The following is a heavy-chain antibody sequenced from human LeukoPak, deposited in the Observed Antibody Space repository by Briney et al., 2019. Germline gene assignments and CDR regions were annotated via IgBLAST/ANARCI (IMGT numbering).Heavy chain of an antibody. D-gene: IGHD3-10*01. Sequence: GGSLRLSCAASGFTFSNYGVHWVRQAPGKGLEWVAFIRYDGSEKYYADSVKGRFTISRDNSKNTLYLQMNSLRAEDTAVYYCAKGFGFQVDYWGQGTLVTVSS. J-gene: IGHJ4*02. V-gene: IGHV3-30*02. CDR1: GFTFSNYG. CDR2: IRYDGSEK. CDR3: AKGFGFQVDY.